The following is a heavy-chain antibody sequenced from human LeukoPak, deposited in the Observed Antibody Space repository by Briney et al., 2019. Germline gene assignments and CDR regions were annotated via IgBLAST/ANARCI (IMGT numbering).Heavy chain of an antibody. J-gene: IGHJ4*02. CDR2: ISAYNGNT. CDR1: GYTFTSYG. V-gene: IGHV1-18*04. D-gene: IGHD2-2*01. CDR3: ARGQYQLLRRDPAKYYFDY. Sequence: ASVKVSCKASGYTFTSYGISWVRQAPGQGLEWMGWISAYNGNTNYAQKLQGRVTMTTDTSTSTAYMELRSLRSDDTAVYYCARGQYQLLRRDPAKYYFDYWRQGALVTVSS.